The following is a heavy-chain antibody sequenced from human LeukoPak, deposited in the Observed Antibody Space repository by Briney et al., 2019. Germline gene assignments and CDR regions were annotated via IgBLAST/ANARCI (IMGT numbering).Heavy chain of an antibody. CDR1: GYSISSGYY. CDR3: ARVGATTRWFDP. CDR2: ICHSGST. Sequence: SETLSLTCAVSGYSISSGYYWGWIRQPPGKGLEWIGSICHSGSTYYNPSLKSRVTISVDTSKNQFSLKLSSVTAADTAVYYCARVGATTRWFDPWGQGTLVTVSS. D-gene: IGHD1-26*01. V-gene: IGHV4-38-2*01. J-gene: IGHJ5*02.